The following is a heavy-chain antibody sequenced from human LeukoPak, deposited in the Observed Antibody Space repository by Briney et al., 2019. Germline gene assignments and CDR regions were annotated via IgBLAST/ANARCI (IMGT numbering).Heavy chain of an antibody. CDR2: ITGDGGST. J-gene: IGHJ4*02. D-gene: IGHD3-22*01. CDR3: ARAGYYYDSSGYPLDY. CDR1: GFTFSSYA. Sequence: GGSLRLSCAASGFTFSSYAMSWVRQAQGRGLEWFSAITGDGGSTYYADSVKGRFTISRDNSKNTLYLQMNSLRAEDTAVYYCARAGYYYDSSGYPLDYWGQGTLVTVSS. V-gene: IGHV3-23*01.